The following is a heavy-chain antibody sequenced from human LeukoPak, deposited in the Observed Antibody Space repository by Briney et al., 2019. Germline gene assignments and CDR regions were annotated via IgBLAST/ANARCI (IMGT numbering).Heavy chain of an antibody. CDR3: AKEKYSSSWYIDY. CDR2: ISYDERNK. Sequence: GGSLTLSCAAAGFTFSSYGMHWVRQAPGTGLEWVAIISYDERNKYYANSMKGRFTISRDKSKNTLYLQMNSLRPDDTAVYYCAKEKYSSSWYIDYWGQGTPVTVSS. CDR1: GFTFSSYG. V-gene: IGHV3-30*18. J-gene: IGHJ4*02. D-gene: IGHD6-13*01.